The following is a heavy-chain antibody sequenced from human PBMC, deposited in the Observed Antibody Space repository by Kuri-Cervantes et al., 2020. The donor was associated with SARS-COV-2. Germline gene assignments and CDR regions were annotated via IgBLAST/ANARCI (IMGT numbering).Heavy chain of an antibody. D-gene: IGHD2-21*01. CDR3: ASARVGVLDL. CDR2: ISSDGRNK. J-gene: IGHJ5*02. V-gene: IGHV3-30*04. Sequence: GRSLRLSCAASGFTFNTCAMHWVRRAPGKGLEWVTMISSDGRNKNYADSVKGRFTISRDNSKNTLCLQINSLRSEDTAIFYCASARVGVLDLWGQGALVTVSS. CDR1: GFTFNTCA.